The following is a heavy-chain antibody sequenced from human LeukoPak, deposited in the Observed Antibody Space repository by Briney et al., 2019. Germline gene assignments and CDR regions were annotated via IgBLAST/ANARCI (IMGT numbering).Heavy chain of an antibody. CDR2: ISGSGIST. CDR1: GFTFSSYA. D-gene: IGHD2-21*01. Sequence: GGSLRLSCAASGFTFSSYAMSWVRQAPGKGLEWVSAISGSGISTYYADSVKGRFTISRDDSKNTLYLQMNSLRAEDTAVYYCRAYCGGDCYLDYWGQGTLVTVSS. J-gene: IGHJ4*02. V-gene: IGHV3-23*01. CDR3: RAYCGGDCYLDY.